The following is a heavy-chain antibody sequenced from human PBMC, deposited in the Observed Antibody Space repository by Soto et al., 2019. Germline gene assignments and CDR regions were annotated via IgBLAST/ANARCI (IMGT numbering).Heavy chain of an antibody. V-gene: IGHV4-30-4*01. CDR3: ARGRYCLTGRCFPNWSDS. CDR1: GDSISNLDYF. D-gene: IGHD7-27*01. J-gene: IGHJ5*01. Sequence: PSETLSLTCSVSGDSISNLDYFWAWIRQPPGQALEYIGYIYKSATTYYNPSLESRVAISVDTSKSQFSLNVTSVTAADTAVYFCARGRYCLTGRCFPNWSDSWGQGALVTAPQ. CDR2: IYKSATT.